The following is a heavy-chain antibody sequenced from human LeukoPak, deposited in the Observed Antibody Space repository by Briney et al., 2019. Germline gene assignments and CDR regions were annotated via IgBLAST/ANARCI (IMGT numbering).Heavy chain of an antibody. CDR1: GYTFTGYY. V-gene: IGHV1-2*02. Sequence: ASVKVSCKASGYTFTGYYMHWVRQAPGRGLEWMGWINPNSGGTNYAQKFPGRVTTTRDTSISTAYMELSRLRSDDTAVYYCARGSWDFWSGPVYGMDVWGQGTTVTVSS. CDR3: ARGSWDFWSGPVYGMDV. CDR2: INPNSGGT. D-gene: IGHD3-3*01. J-gene: IGHJ6*02.